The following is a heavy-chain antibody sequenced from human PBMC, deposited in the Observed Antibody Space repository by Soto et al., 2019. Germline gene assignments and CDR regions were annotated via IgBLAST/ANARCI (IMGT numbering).Heavy chain of an antibody. CDR2: ISGSGGST. CDR3: AKGRGYCTSTSCYVGSDY. Sequence: EVQLLESGGGLVQPGGSLRLSCAASGFTFSSYAMSWVRQAPGKGLEWVSAISGSGGSTYCADSVKGRFTISRDNSKNTLYLQMNSLRAADTAVYYCAKGRGYCTSTSCYVGSDYWGQGTLVTVSS. J-gene: IGHJ4*02. D-gene: IGHD2-2*01. V-gene: IGHV3-23*01. CDR1: GFTFSSYA.